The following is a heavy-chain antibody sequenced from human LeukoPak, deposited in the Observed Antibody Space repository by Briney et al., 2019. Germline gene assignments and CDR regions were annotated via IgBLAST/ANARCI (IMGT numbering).Heavy chain of an antibody. CDR3: AREGYCSSNKCRDY. Sequence: GGSLRLSCAAPGFTFSSYEMNWVRQAPGKGLEWVSYISSSGSTIYYADSVKGRFTISRDNAKNSLYLQMNSLRAEDTAVYYCAREGYCSSNKCRDYWGQGTQVTVSS. J-gene: IGHJ4*02. D-gene: IGHD2-2*01. V-gene: IGHV3-48*03. CDR2: ISSSGSTI. CDR1: GFTFSSYE.